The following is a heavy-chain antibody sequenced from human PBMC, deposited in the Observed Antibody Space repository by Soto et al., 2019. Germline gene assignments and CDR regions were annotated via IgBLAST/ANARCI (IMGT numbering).Heavy chain of an antibody. V-gene: IGHV3-33*01. CDR1: GFTFSSYG. CDR2: IWYDGSNK. CDR3: ARARSTSAFDI. Sequence: QVQLVESGGGVVQPGRSLRLSCAASGFTFSSYGMHWVRQAPGKGLEWVAVIWYDGSNKYYADSVKGRFTISRDNSKNTLYLQMNSLRAEDTAVYYCARARSTSAFDIWGQGTMVTVSS. J-gene: IGHJ3*02.